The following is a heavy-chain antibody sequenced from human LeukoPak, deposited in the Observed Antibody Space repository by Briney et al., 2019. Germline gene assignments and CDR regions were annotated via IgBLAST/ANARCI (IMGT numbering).Heavy chain of an antibody. CDR2: IYYSGST. V-gene: IGHV4-31*03. Sequence: SETLSLTCTVSGGSISSGGYYWSWIRQHPGKGLEWIGYIYYSGSTYYNPSLKSRVTISVDTSKNQFSLKLSSVTAADMAVYYCARHLDYGDSYYDAFDIWGQGTMVTVSS. CDR1: GGSISSGGYY. D-gene: IGHD4-17*01. CDR3: ARHLDYGDSYYDAFDI. J-gene: IGHJ3*02.